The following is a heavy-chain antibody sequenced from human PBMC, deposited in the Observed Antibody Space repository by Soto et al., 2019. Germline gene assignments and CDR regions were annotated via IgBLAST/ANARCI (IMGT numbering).Heavy chain of an antibody. Sequence: EVQLVESGGGLVQPGGSLRLSCAASGLIFSNYGMNWVRQAPRTGLEWVSYISGSSGVILYADSVKGRFTISRDNAKNSLFLQMNSLRDEDTAVYYCARGWYQNYFDYWGQGTLVPVSS. CDR3: ARGWYQNYFDY. D-gene: IGHD2-15*01. V-gene: IGHV3-48*02. CDR1: GLIFSNYG. CDR2: ISGSSGVI. J-gene: IGHJ4*02.